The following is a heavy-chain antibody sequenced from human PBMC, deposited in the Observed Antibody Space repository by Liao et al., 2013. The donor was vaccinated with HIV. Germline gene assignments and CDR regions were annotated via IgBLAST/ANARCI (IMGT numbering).Heavy chain of an antibody. J-gene: IGHJ3*02. CDR3: ARDEQKASVFNM. Sequence: QLQLQESGPGLVKPSETLSLSCTVSGGSIRSSSYYWGWIRQPPGKGLEWIGSMYYSGSTNYNPSLQSRVTISADTSKNQFSLTLTSVTATDTAVYYCARDEQKASVFNMWGQGTMVTVSA. V-gene: IGHV4-39*07. D-gene: IGHD5/OR15-5a*01. CDR2: MYYSGST. CDR1: GGSIRSSSYY.